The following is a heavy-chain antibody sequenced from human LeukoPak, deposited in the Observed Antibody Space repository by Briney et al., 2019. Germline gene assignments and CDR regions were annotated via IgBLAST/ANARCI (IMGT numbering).Heavy chain of an antibody. J-gene: IGHJ4*02. CDR3: ARSYGDYRLYFDY. CDR2: IYYSGST. D-gene: IGHD4-17*01. CDR1: GGSISSYY. Sequence: SETLSLTCTVSGGSISSYYWSWIRQPPGKGLEWSGYIYYSGSTNYNPSLKSRVTISVDTSKNQFSLKLSSVTAADTAVYYCARSYGDYRLYFDYWGQGTLVTVSS. V-gene: IGHV4-59*01.